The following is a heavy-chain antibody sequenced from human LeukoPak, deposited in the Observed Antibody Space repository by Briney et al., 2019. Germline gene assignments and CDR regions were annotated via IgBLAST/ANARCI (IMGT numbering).Heavy chain of an antibody. V-gene: IGHV3-66*01. D-gene: IGHD6-13*01. CDR1: GFTVSSNY. CDR3: ARGGPAAGRFDY. Sequence: PGGSLRLSCAASGFTVSSNYMSWVRQAPGKGLEWVSVIFTAGSTFYADSVKGRFNISRDNSKNTLYLQMNSLRAEDTAVYYCARGGPAAGRFDYWGQGTLVTVSS. J-gene: IGHJ4*02. CDR2: IFTAGST.